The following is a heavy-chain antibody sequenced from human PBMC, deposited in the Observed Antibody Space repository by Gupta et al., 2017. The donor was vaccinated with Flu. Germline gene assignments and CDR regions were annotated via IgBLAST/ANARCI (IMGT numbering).Heavy chain of an antibody. CDR3: ARDFWSGVYYFGMDV. CDR1: YTFISYD. D-gene: IGHD3-3*01. Sequence: QQQLVQSGADMKKPGASVTVSCKAGYTFISYDINWVRQAPGQGLEWMGWMNPNTGKTGYAQRFQGRLTLTRNTSISTAYMELSGLTSDDTAVYYCARDFWSGVYYFGMDVWGQGTTVSVSS. J-gene: IGHJ6*02. V-gene: IGHV1-8*01. CDR2: MNPNTGKT.